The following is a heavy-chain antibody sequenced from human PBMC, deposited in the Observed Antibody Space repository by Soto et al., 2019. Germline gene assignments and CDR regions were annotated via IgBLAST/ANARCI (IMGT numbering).Heavy chain of an antibody. D-gene: IGHD5-12*01. CDR3: ATEAISGYSGYDPTPDY. CDR2: IYYSGST. CDR1: GGSISSSSYY. V-gene: IGHV4-39*01. J-gene: IGHJ4*02. Sequence: PSETLSLTCTVSGGSISSSSYYWGWIRQPPGKGLEWIGSIYYSGSTYYNPSLKSRVTISVDTSKTHFSLKLSSVTAADTAVYYCATEAISGYSGYDPTPDYWGQGTLVTVSS.